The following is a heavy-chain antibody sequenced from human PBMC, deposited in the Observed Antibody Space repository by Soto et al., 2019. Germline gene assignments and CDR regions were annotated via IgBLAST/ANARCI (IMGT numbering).Heavy chain of an antibody. Sequence: EVQLVESGGGLVQPGRSLRLSCAASGFTFDDYAMHWVRQAPGKGLEWVSGISWNSGNIGYADSVKGRITISRDNAKNSLYLQMNSLRAEDTVLYYCAKDKGTFDGFDIWGQGTMVTVSS. J-gene: IGHJ3*02. V-gene: IGHV3-9*01. D-gene: IGHD3-10*01. CDR2: ISWNSGNI. CDR3: AKDKGTFDGFDI. CDR1: GFTFDDYA.